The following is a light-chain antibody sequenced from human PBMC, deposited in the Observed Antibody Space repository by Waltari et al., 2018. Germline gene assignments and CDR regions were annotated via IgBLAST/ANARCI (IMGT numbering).Light chain of an antibody. V-gene: IGKV2-28*01. CDR3: MQALQTPLT. CDR2: LGS. CDR1: QSLLHRNAYYY. J-gene: IGKJ4*01. Sequence: DIVMTQSPLSLPVTPGAPASLSCRSSQSLLHRNAYYYLHWYLQKPGQSPQLLIHLGSNRASGVPDRFSGSGSGTDFTLKISRVEAEDVGVYYCMQALQTPLTFSGGTKVEIK.